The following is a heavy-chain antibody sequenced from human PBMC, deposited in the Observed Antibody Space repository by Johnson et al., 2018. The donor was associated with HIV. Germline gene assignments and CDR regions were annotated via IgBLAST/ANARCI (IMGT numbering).Heavy chain of an antibody. V-gene: IGHV3-66*01. CDR1: GFTVSSYY. J-gene: IGHJ3*02. D-gene: IGHD5-24*01. CDR3: ARACRDGYTCDVYDI. Sequence: VQLVESGGGLQQPGGSLRLSCAASGFTVSSYYMSWVRQAPGKGLEWVSVLFSGGTTYYADSVKGRFTISRDNSKNTLYLQMNSLRAEDTAVYYCARACRDGYTCDVYDIWGQGTMVTVSS. CDR2: LFSGGTT.